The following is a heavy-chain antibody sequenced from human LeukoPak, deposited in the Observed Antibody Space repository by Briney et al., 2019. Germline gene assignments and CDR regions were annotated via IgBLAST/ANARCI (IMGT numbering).Heavy chain of an antibody. Sequence: GGSLRLSCAASGFTFSDSWRSWVRQAPGKGLEWVANMNQDGSAKGYVDSVKGRFTISRDNARNSLYLQMSSLRPEDTAVYYCATYTHWVAGDVWGQGTTVTVSS. D-gene: IGHD3-16*01. CDR1: GFTFSDSW. J-gene: IGHJ6*02. CDR3: ATYTHWVAGDV. V-gene: IGHV3-7*01. CDR2: MNQDGSAK.